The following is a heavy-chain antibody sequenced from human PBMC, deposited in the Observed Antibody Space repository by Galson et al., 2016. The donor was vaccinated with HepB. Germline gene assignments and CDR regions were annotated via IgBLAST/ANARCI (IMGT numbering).Heavy chain of an antibody. CDR3: ARGSPFVKTFSRGGVSVRRAPDF. Sequence: SLRLSCAASGFNFNNYALHWVRQAPGKGLDWLASVSSDGNDRAYGVSGKGRFTVSRDNSKNTLYLQMNSLISEDTAVCYCARGSPFVKTFSRGGVSVRRAPDFWGQGTLVIVSS. D-gene: IGHD3-16*01. V-gene: IGHV3-30*04. CDR2: VSSDGNDR. CDR1: GFNFNNYA. J-gene: IGHJ4*02.